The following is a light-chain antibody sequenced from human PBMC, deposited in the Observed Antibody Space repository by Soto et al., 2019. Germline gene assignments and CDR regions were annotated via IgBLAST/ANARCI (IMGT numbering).Light chain of an antibody. J-gene: IGLJ1*01. CDR1: SSNIGAGYE. Sequence: QSVLTQPPSVSEAPGQRVTISCTGSSSNIGAGYEAHWYQQVPGTAPKLLIYDNNNRPSGVPDRFSGSKSGTSASLAITGIQAEDEAEYYCQSYDSSLSGYVFGTGTKVTVL. V-gene: IGLV1-40*01. CDR2: DNN. CDR3: QSYDSSLSGYV.